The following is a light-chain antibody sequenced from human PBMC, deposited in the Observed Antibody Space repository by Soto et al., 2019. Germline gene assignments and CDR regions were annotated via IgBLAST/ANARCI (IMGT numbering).Light chain of an antibody. J-gene: IGKJ5*01. CDR1: QSVSSN. CDR3: QQYVSSPPT. Sequence: EIVMTQSAATLSFSRVERATLSCRASQSVSSNLAWYQQKPGQAPRLLIYGASTRAAGIPDRFSGSGSGTDFTLTISRLEPEDFAVYYCQQYVSSPPTFGQGTRLEIK. V-gene: IGKV3-20*01. CDR2: GAS.